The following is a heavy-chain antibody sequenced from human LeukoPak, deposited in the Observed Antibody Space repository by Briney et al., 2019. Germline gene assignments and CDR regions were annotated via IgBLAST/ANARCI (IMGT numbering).Heavy chain of an antibody. CDR3: AKDPSSDVNFDY. CDR1: GFTFSSYA. V-gene: IGHV3-23*01. J-gene: IGHJ4*02. CDR2: ISGSGGST. Sequence: GGSLRLSCAASGFTFSSYAMRWVRQAPGKGLEWVSAISGSGGSTYYADSVKGRFTISRDNSKNTLYLQMNSLRAEDTAVYYCAKDPSSDVNFDYWGQGTLVTVSS.